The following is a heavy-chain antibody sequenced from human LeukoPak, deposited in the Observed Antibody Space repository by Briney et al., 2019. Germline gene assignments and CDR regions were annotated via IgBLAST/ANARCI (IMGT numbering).Heavy chain of an antibody. CDR3: ARDAAMVNYFDY. J-gene: IGHJ4*02. CDR1: GGTFSNYA. Sequence: GASVKVSCKASGGTFSNYAFNWARQAPGQGLEWMGGIIPIFGTANYAQKFQGRVTITADKSTSTAYMELSSLRSEDTAVYYCARDAAMVNYFDYWGQGTLVTVSS. CDR2: IIPIFGTA. V-gene: IGHV1-69*06. D-gene: IGHD5-18*01.